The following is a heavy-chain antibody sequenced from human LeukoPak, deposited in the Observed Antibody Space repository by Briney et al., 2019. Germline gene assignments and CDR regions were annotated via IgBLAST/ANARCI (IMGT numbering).Heavy chain of an antibody. CDR3: AREIYGSSFMEV. CDR1: GYTFAGYY. J-gene: IGHJ6*03. CDR2: INPNSGGT. V-gene: IGHV1-2*02. D-gene: IGHD3-10*01. Sequence: ASVKVSCKASGYTFAGYYMHWVRQAPGQGLEWMGWINPNSGGTNYAQKFQGRVTMTRDTSISTAYMELSSLRSEDTAVYYCAREIYGSSFMEVWGKGTTVTISS.